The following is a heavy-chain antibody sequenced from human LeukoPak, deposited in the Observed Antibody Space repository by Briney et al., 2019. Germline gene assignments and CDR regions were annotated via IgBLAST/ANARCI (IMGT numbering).Heavy chain of an antibody. D-gene: IGHD3-22*01. Sequence: GSLRLSCAASGFTFDDYGMSWVRQAPGKGLEWVSGINWNGGSTGYADSVKGRFTISRDNAKNSLYLQMNSLRAEDTALYYCARERYYYDSSGYYYGGTTPDYWGQGTLVTVSS. CDR2: INWNGGST. J-gene: IGHJ4*02. CDR1: GFTFDDYG. CDR3: ARERYYYDSSGYYYGGTTPDY. V-gene: IGHV3-20*04.